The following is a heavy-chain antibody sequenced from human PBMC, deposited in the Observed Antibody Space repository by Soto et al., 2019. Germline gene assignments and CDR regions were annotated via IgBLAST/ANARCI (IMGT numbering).Heavy chain of an antibody. Sequence: GGSLRLSCAASGFTFSSYSMNWVRQAPGKGLEWVSSISSSSSYIYYADSVKGRFTISRDNAKNSRYLQMNGLRAEDTAVYYCASSEVAAAGTRSFGVTEDYWGQGTLVTVSS. CDR2: ISSSSSYI. V-gene: IGHV3-21*01. CDR3: ASSEVAAAGTRSFGVTEDY. CDR1: GFTFSSYS. J-gene: IGHJ4*02. D-gene: IGHD6-13*01.